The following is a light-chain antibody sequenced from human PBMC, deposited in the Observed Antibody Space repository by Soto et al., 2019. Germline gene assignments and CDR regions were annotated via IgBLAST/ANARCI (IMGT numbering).Light chain of an antibody. CDR3: QQTNSFPIT. CDR2: RAT. Sequence: DIQMTQSPSSVSASVGDRVTITCRASHDISTWLAWHQQKAGKAPKLLIYRATALQLGVPSRFTGSGSGTDFSLNISSLQPEDFATYYCQQTNSFPITFGQGTRLEIK. CDR1: HDISTW. V-gene: IGKV1-12*01. J-gene: IGKJ5*01.